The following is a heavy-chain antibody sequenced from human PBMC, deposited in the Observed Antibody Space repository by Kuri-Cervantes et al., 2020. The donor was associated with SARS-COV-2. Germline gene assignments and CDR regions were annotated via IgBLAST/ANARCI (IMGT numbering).Heavy chain of an antibody. CDR1: GFTFSNAW. Sequence: GESLKISCAASGFTFSNAWMSWVRQAPGKGLEWVGRIKSKTDGGTTDYAAPVKGRFTISRDDSKNTLYLQMNSLRAEDTAVYYCARDLGEGPTGYWGQGTLVTVSS. D-gene: IGHD3-16*01. CDR2: IKSKTDGGTT. J-gene: IGHJ4*02. V-gene: IGHV3-15*01. CDR3: ARDLGEGPTGY.